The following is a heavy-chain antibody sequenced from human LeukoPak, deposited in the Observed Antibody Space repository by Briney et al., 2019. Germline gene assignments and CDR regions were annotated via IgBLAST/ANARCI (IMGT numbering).Heavy chain of an antibody. J-gene: IGHJ4*02. CDR1: GGSISSSSYY. CDR3: ARLVPSMVWSGYLYYFDY. D-gene: IGHD3-3*01. V-gene: IGHV4-39*07. CDR2: IYYSGST. Sequence: SETLSLTCTVSGGSISSSSYYWGWIRQPPGKGLEWIGSIYYSGSTYYNPSLKSRVTISVDTSKNQFSLKLSSVTAADTAVYYCARLVPSMVWSGYLYYFDYWGQGTLVTVSS.